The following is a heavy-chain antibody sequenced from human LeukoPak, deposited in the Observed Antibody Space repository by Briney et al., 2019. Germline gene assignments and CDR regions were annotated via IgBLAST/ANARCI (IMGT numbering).Heavy chain of an antibody. CDR1: GGSLSSGGYY. V-gene: IGHV4-61*02. CDR3: ARTSSGWYYFDY. J-gene: IGHJ4*02. CDR2: IYTNGNT. D-gene: IGHD6-19*01. Sequence: SETLSLTCTVSGGSLSSGGYYWSWIRQPAGKGLEWIGRIYTNGNTNYNPSLKSRVTISVDTSKNQFSLKLSSVTAADTAVYYCARTSSGWYYFDYWGQGTLVTVSS.